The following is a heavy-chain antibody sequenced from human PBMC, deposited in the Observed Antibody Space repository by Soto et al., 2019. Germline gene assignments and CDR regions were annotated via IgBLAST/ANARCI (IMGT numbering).Heavy chain of an antibody. V-gene: IGHV3-30*18. D-gene: IGHD6-13*01. CDR3: AKSIAAPGSLDS. Sequence: QVQLVESGGGVVQPGRSLRLSCAASGFTFSIYGMHWVRQPPGKGLEWVAVISYDVSNKYYADSVKGRFTISRDNSTHTLYLHMNSLRAEDTAVYYCAKSIAAPGSLDSWGQGTLVTVSS. CDR2: ISYDVSNK. J-gene: IGHJ4*02. CDR1: GFTFSIYG.